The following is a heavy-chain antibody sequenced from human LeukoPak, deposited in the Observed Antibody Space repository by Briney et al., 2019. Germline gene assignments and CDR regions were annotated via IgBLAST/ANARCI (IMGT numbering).Heavy chain of an antibody. CDR2: VSYSGST. D-gene: IGHD3-10*01. CDR1: GGSISSYY. V-gene: IGHV4-59*01. J-gene: IGHJ4*02. Sequence: SETLSLTCTVSGGSISSYYWSWVRQPPGKGLEWIGYVSYSGSTDYNPSLKSRVIISIDTSKNQFSLRLSSVTAADTAVYYCTRDLGTYKSYGSIFFDYWGQGALVTVSS. CDR3: TRDLGTYKSYGSIFFDY.